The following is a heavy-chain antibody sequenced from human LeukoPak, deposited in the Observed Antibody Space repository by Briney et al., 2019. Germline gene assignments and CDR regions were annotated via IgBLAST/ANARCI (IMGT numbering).Heavy chain of an antibody. CDR1: GFTFSSYA. V-gene: IGHV3-30*04. Sequence: GGSLRLSCAASGFTFSSYAMHWVRQAPGKGLEWVAVISYDGSNKYYADSVKGRFTISRDNSKNTLYLQMNSLRAEDTAVYYCAKGFGGSRYPPALYYYYGMDVWGQGTTVTVSS. CDR3: AKGFGGSRYPPALYYYYGMDV. J-gene: IGHJ6*02. CDR2: ISYDGSNK. D-gene: IGHD6-13*01.